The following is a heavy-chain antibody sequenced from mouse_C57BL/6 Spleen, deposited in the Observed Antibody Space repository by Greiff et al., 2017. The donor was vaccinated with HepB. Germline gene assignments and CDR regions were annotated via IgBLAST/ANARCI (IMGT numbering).Heavy chain of an antibody. J-gene: IGHJ2*01. D-gene: IGHD1-1*01. CDR3: ARDTYGSSYGY. CDR2: ISDGGSYT. V-gene: IGHV5-4*01. Sequence: EVQRVESGGGLVKPGGSLKLSCAASGFTFSSYAMSWDRQTPEKRLEWVATISDGGSYTYYPDNVKGRFTISRDNAKNNLYLQMSHLKSEDTAMYYCARDTYGSSYGYWGQGTTLTVSS. CDR1: GFTFSSYA.